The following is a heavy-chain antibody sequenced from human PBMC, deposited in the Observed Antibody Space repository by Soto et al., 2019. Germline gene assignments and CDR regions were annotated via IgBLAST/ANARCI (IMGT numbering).Heavy chain of an antibody. Sequence: PVGSLRLSGAASGFTFSSYSMNWVRQAPGKGLEWISYISTTSSSIYYADSVKGRFTISRDNAKNSLFLQMNSLRDEDTAVYYCARKGVAFDYWGQGALVTVSS. D-gene: IGHD3-3*01. V-gene: IGHV3-48*02. CDR1: GFTFSSYS. J-gene: IGHJ4*02. CDR3: ARKGVAFDY. CDR2: ISTTSSSI.